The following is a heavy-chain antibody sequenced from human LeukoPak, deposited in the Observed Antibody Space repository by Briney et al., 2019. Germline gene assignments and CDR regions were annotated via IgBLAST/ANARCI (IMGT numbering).Heavy chain of an antibody. CDR2: ISSSSSYI. D-gene: IGHD2-2*01. V-gene: IGHV3-21*01. CDR1: GFTFSSYS. Sequence: PGGSLRLSCAASGFTFSSYSMNWVRQAPGKGLEWVSSISSSSSYIYYADSVKGRFTISRDNAKNSLYLQMNSLRAEDTAVYYCAREMLRCSSTSCPLGYWGQGTLVTVSS. CDR3: AREMLRCSSTSCPLGY. J-gene: IGHJ4*02.